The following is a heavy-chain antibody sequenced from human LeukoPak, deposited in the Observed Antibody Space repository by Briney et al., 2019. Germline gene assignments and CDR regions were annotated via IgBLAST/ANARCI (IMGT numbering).Heavy chain of an antibody. J-gene: IGHJ3*02. V-gene: IGHV3-53*01. D-gene: IGHD2/OR15-2a*01. CDR1: GLTVSSSY. Sequence: GGSLRLPCAASGLTVSSSYMSWVRQAPGKGLEWVSIIYNDGSTYYADSMKGRFTISRDNSKNTLYLQVNSLRAEDTAMYYCARNILFAFDIWGQGTMVTVSS. CDR3: ARNILFAFDI. CDR2: IYNDGST.